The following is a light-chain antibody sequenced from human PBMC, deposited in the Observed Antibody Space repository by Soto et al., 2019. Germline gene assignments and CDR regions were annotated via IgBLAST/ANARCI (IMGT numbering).Light chain of an antibody. CDR2: AAS. J-gene: IGKJ4*01. Sequence: EIQMTQSPSSLSASVGDRVTITCRASQSITTHLNWYQQKPGKAPKLLISAASTLQSGVPSTFSGSGSGTDFTLTISSLQPEDFATYFCQQCLSTPLTFGGGTKVDIK. CDR1: QSITTH. V-gene: IGKV1-39*01. CDR3: QQCLSTPLT.